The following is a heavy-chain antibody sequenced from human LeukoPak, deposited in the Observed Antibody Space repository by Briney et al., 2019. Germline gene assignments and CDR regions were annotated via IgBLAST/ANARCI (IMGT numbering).Heavy chain of an antibody. J-gene: IGHJ4*02. V-gene: IGHV3-7*03. D-gene: IGHD2-15*01. CDR3: ARVMGYCSGGSCYPFDY. Sequence: GGALRLSCVASGFSFCRYLMRWVRHAPGKGLGGVGNKKKDGSDKYYVDSVKGRFTISRDNAKNSLYLQMNSLRAEDTAVYSCARVMGYCSGGSCYPFDYWGQGTLVTVSS. CDR1: GFSFCRYL. CDR2: KKKDGSDK.